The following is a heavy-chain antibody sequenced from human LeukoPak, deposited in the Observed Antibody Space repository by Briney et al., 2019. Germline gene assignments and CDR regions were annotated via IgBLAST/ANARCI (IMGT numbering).Heavy chain of an antibody. V-gene: IGHV4-38-2*02. CDR1: HYSISSGYY. CDR2: IYHSGTT. J-gene: IGHJ4*02. CDR3: ARGLLWFGHFDY. Sequence: SETLSLTCTVSHYSISSGYYWGWIRQPPGMGLEWIGSIYHSGTTYYNPSLKSRVTISVDTSKNQFSLKLSSVTAADTAVYYCARGLLWFGHFDYWGQGTLVTVSS. D-gene: IGHD3-10*01.